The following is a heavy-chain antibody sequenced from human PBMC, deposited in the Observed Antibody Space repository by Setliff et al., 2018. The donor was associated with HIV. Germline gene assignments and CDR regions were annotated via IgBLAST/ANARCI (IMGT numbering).Heavy chain of an antibody. J-gene: IGHJ6*02. CDR2: IYTSGST. CDR1: GGSISSYY. V-gene: IGHV4-4*07. Sequence: SETLSLTCTVSGGSISSYYWSWIRQPAGKGLEWIGRIYTSGSTNYNPSLKSRVTMSVETSKNQFSLKLSSVTAADTAVYYCAREPYQLQTEDGMDVWGQGTTVTVSS. D-gene: IGHD2-2*01. CDR3: AREPYQLQTEDGMDV.